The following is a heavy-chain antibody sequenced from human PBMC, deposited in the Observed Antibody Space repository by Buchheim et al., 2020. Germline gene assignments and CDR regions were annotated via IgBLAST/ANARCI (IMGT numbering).Heavy chain of an antibody. J-gene: IGHJ6*02. V-gene: IGHV3-30*18. CDR1: GFTFSSYG. Sequence: QVQLVESGGGVVQPGRSLRLSCAASGFTFSSYGMHWVRQAPGKGLEWVAVISYDGSNKYYADSVKGRFTISRDNSKNTLYLQMYSLRAEDTAVYYCAKDREARSLHYYYYYGMDVWGQGTT. CDR2: ISYDGSNK. CDR3: AKDREARSLHYYYYYGMDV. D-gene: IGHD3-10*01.